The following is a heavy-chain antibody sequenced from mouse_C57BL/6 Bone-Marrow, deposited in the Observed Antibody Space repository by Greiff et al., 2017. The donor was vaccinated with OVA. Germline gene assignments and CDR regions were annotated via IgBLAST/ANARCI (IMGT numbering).Heavy chain of an antibody. D-gene: IGHD1-1*01. J-gene: IGHJ4*01. CDR2: IWWDDDK. Sequence: QVTLKVSGPGILQPSQTLSLTCSFSGFSLSTFGMGVGWIRQPSGKGLEWLAHIWWDDDKYYNPALKSRLTISKETSKNQVYLKIANVDTADTATYYCARPYYYGSSYVAKDYWGQGTSVTVSS. V-gene: IGHV8-8*01. CDR1: GFSLSTFGMG. CDR3: ARPYYYGSSYVAKDY.